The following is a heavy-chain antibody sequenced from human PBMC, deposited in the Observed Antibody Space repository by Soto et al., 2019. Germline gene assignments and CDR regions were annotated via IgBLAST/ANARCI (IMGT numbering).Heavy chain of an antibody. CDR3: ARDSRRSYDSSGRRIPCAY. CDR1: GYTFTSYY. J-gene: IGHJ4*02. CDR2: INPSGGST. Sequence: GASVKVSCKASGYTFTSYYMHWVRQAPGQGLEWMGIINPSGGSTSYAQKFQGRVTMTRDTSTSTAYMELSSLRSEDTAVYYCARDSRRSYDSSGRRIPCAYWGQGTLV. V-gene: IGHV1-46*01. D-gene: IGHD3-22*01.